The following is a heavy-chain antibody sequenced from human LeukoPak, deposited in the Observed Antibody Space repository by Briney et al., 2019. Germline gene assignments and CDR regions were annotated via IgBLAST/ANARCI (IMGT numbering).Heavy chain of an antibody. CDR2: ISYDGSNK. J-gene: IGHJ4*02. CDR3: ARDRSISAAGDTY. D-gene: IGHD6-13*01. V-gene: IGHV3-30*03. CDR1: GFTFSSYG. Sequence: GRSLRLSCAASGFTFSSYGMHCVRQAPGKGLEWVAVISYDGSNKYYADSVKGRFTISRDNSKNTLYLQMNSLRAEDTAVYYCARDRSISAAGDTYWGQGTLVTVSS.